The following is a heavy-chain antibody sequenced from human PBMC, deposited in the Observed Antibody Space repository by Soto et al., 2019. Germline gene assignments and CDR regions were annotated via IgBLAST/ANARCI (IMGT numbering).Heavy chain of an antibody. CDR3: ARDLYCSGGTCYPMDYYGLDV. Sequence: GGSLRLSCAASGFTFTSYWMHWVRQAPGKGLVWVSRINSDGRSTSYADSVEGRFIISRDNAKNTLYLQMNSLRAEDTAVYYCARDLYCSGGTCYPMDYYGLDVWGQGTTVTSP. V-gene: IGHV3-74*01. J-gene: IGHJ6*02. CDR2: INSDGRST. D-gene: IGHD2-15*01. CDR1: GFTFTSYW.